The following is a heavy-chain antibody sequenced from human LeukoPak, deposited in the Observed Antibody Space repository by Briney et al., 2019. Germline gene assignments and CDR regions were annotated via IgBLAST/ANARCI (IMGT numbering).Heavy chain of an antibody. CDR1: GYTFTGHY. Sequence: GASVKVSCKASGYTFTGHYMHWVRQASAQGLEGMGWIYPKSGGTNYAQKFQSRVTMTRDTSITTAFMELNILKSDDTAVYYCVRDGYSGGAFDIWGQGTMVTVSS. D-gene: IGHD5-12*01. CDR3: VRDGYSGGAFDI. CDR2: IYPKSGGT. J-gene: IGHJ3*02. V-gene: IGHV1-2*02.